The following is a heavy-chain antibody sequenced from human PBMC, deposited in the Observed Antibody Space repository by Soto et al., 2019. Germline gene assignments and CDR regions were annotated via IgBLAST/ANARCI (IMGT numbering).Heavy chain of an antibody. CDR2: INPKSGGT. D-gene: IGHD2-8*01. Sequence: ASVKVSCKASGYSFTDYHIHWVRQAPGQGLEWLGRINPKSGGTSTAQKFQGWVTMTTDTSISTASMELTRLTSDDTAIYYCARGDSTDCSNGVCSFFYNHDMDVCGKGPTVAAAS. J-gene: IGHJ6*04. CDR3: ARGDSTDCSNGVCSFFYNHDMDV. CDR1: GYSFTDYH. V-gene: IGHV1-2*04.